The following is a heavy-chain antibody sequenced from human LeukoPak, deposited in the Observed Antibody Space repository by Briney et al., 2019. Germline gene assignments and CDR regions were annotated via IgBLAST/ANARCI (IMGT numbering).Heavy chain of an antibody. J-gene: IGHJ3*02. D-gene: IGHD3-9*01. V-gene: IGHV3-7*03. CDR3: VRDDENRTGSTYFDAFDI. Sequence: QPGGSLRLSCVASGFTFNRYWMIWVRQAPGKGLEWVANVNRDGNEKHYVDSVEGRFTISRDNAKNSLYLQMNTLRNEDTAVYYCVRDDENRTGSTYFDAFDIWSRGTLVTVSS. CDR2: VNRDGNEK. CDR1: GFTFNRYW.